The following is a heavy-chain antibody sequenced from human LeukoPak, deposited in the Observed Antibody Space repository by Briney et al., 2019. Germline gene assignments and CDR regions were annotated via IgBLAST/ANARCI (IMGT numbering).Heavy chain of an antibody. CDR1: GGTFSSYT. CDR3: ATGSGWSDIDY. Sequence: ASVKVSCKAPGGTFSSYTISWVRQAPGQGLEWMGWMNPNSGNTGYAQKFQGRVTMTRNTSISTAYMELSSLRSEDTAVYYCATGSGWSDIDYWGQGTLVTVSS. V-gene: IGHV1-8*02. J-gene: IGHJ4*02. D-gene: IGHD6-19*01. CDR2: MNPNSGNT.